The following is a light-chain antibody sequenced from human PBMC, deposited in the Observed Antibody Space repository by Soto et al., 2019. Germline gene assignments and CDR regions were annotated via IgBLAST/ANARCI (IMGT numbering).Light chain of an antibody. CDR2: EGS. J-gene: IGLJ1*01. V-gene: IGLV2-23*01. Sequence: QSVLTQPASVSGSPGQSITISCTGTSSDIGSYNLVSWYQQYPGKAPKLMIYEGSKRPSGVSHRFSGSKSGNTASLTISGLQAEDEADYYCCSYVGSSTDVFGSGTKLTVL. CDR3: CSYVGSSTDV. CDR1: SSDIGSYNL.